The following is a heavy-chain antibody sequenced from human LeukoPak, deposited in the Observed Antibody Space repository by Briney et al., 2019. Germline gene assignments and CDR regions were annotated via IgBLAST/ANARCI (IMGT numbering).Heavy chain of an antibody. CDR3: ARVGGLELRDWYYYMDV. V-gene: IGHV4-30-4*08. J-gene: IGHJ6*03. CDR2: IYYSGST. Sequence: SETLSLTCTVSGGSISSISYYWGWIRQPPGKGLEWIGYIYYSGSTYYNPSLKSRVTISVDTSKNQFSLKLSSVTAADTAVYYCARVGGLELRDWYYYMDVWGKGTTVTVSS. D-gene: IGHD1-7*01. CDR1: GGSISSISYY.